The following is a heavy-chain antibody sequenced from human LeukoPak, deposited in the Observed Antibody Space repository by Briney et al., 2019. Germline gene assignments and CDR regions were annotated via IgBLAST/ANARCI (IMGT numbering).Heavy chain of an antibody. CDR3: ARDLLEQQLVRAFDI. J-gene: IGHJ3*02. CDR1: GFTVSSNY. V-gene: IGHV3-21*01. CDR2: ISSSSSYI. Sequence: PGGSLRLSCAASGFTVSSNYMNWVRQAPGKGLEWVSSISSSSSYIYYADSVKGRFTISRDNAKNSLYLQMNSLRAEDTAVYYCARDLLEQQLVRAFDIWGQGTMVTVSS. D-gene: IGHD6-13*01.